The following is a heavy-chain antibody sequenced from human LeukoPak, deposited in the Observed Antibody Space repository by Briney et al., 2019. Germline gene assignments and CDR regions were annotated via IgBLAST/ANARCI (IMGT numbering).Heavy chain of an antibody. Sequence: GGSLRLSCAASGFIFNTYVMHWVRQAPGKGLEWLAFIRYDGSNKNYADSVKGRFTISRDNTKNSLYLQMNSLRAEDTAVYYCAKDGGSDPDSFNIWGQGTMVTVSS. CDR2: IRYDGSNK. CDR1: GFIFNTYV. V-gene: IGHV3-30*02. CDR3: AKDGGSDPDSFNI. D-gene: IGHD2-15*01. J-gene: IGHJ3*02.